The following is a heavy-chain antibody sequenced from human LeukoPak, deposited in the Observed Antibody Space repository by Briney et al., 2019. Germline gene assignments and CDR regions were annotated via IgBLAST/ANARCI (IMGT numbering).Heavy chain of an antibody. D-gene: IGHD3-10*01. CDR2: LSGSGTKT. Sequence: GGSLRLSCVAPGFTFSNYAMSWVRQAPGMGLEWVSALSGSGTKTYYADSMKGRFTISRDNSKTTLYLQVNSLRAEDTAVYYCAKHPDVGSYYYFQHWGQGTLVTVSS. V-gene: IGHV3-23*01. CDR1: GFTFSNYA. CDR3: AKHPDVGSYYYFQH. J-gene: IGHJ1*01.